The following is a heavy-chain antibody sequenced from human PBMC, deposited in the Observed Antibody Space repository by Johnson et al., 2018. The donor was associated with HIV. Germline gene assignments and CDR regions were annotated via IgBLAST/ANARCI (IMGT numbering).Heavy chain of an antibody. J-gene: IGHJ3*02. CDR3: ARGHCGGAVWLDDVADI. CDR1: GFTFSTYW. Sequence: VQLMESGGGLVQPGGSLTLSCAASGFTFSTYWMHWVRQAPGKGLVWVSRINSGGSIYYAECMKGRFHVPRDTSENTLSVQMNSLRREDTAVQCCARGHCGGAVWLDDVADIWGQGTMVIVSS. V-gene: IGHV3-74*02. D-gene: IGHD2-21*01. CDR2: INSGGSI.